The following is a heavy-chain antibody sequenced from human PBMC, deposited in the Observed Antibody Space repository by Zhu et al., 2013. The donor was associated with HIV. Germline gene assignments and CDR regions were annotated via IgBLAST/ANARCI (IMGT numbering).Heavy chain of an antibody. CDR2: ISTTGTTI. CDR3: ARDDQYPGY. CDR1: GFTFSSHE. J-gene: IGHJ4*02. V-gene: IGHV3-48*03. Sequence: VQLVESGGGLAQPGGSLRVSCAASGFTFSSHEMNWVRQAPGKGLEWVSYISTTGTTIYYADSVKGRFTISRDNAKNSLYLQMNSLRAEDTAVYYCARDDQYPGYWGQGTLVTVSS.